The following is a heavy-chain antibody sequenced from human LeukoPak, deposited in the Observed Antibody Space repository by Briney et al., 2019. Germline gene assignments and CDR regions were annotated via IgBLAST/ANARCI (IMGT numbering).Heavy chain of an antibody. CDR3: ARVSIGWYSFDY. CDR2: ISSASGTR. V-gene: IGHV3-48*04. CDR1: GFTFNSYN. D-gene: IGHD6-19*01. Sequence: AGGSLRLSCAASGFTFNSYNMNWVRQAPGKGLEWISYISSASGTREYADSVKGRFTVSRDNAKDTVYLQMNSLRAEDTAVYYCARVSIGWYSFDYWGQGTLVTVSS. J-gene: IGHJ4*02.